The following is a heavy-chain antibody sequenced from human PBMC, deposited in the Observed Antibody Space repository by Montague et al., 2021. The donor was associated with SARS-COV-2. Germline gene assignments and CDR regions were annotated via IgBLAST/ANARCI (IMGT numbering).Heavy chain of an antibody. Sequence: SETLSLTCSVSGGSINDYFWSWIRQYPGKELEWIAYIFYSGNNNVNPSLKGRVTISVDKSKNHFSLNLSSVTAADTAVYYCARRVFCGAECYSRGFFDLWGEGTMVTVSS. CDR1: GGSINDYF. V-gene: IGHV4-59*12. J-gene: IGHJ3*01. D-gene: IGHD2-21*01. CDR2: IFYSGNN. CDR3: ARRVFCGAECYSRGFFDL.